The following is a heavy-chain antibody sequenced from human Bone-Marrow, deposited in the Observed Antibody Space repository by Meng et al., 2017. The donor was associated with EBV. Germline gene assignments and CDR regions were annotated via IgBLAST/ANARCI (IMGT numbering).Heavy chain of an antibody. J-gene: IGHJ5*02. CDR3: AKDLSGRFDP. CDR2: IPSDASHNK. V-gene: IGHV3-30*18. D-gene: IGHD1-14*01. Sequence: QEQLVESGGGVVEPGGPRGLPWAASGFIFSGYGFHWVRQAPGKGPEWVAIIPSDASHNKYYADSVKGRFTISRDNSKNTLYLQMNSLKVEDTAVYYCAKDLSGRFDPWGQGTLVTVSS. CDR1: GFIFSGYG.